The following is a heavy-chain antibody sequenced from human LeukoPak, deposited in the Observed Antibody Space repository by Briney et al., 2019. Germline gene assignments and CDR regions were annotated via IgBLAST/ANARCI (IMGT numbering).Heavy chain of an antibody. Sequence: PGGSLRLSCAASGFAVSSNYMSWVRQAPGKGLKWVAVIYSGGSTNYADSVKGRFTISRDNSKNTLYLLMNSLRADDTAVYYCAIRKSGNAIDYWGQGTLVTVSS. J-gene: IGHJ4*02. CDR3: AIRKSGNAIDY. CDR2: IYSGGST. V-gene: IGHV3-66*01. D-gene: IGHD5-12*01. CDR1: GFAVSSNY.